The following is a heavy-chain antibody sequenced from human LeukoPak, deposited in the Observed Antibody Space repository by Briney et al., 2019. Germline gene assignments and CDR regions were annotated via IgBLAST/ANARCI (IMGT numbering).Heavy chain of an antibody. CDR1: GGTFSNYA. CDR2: IIPIFDTT. J-gene: IGHJ4*02. D-gene: IGHD4-17*01. Sequence: SVKVSCKASGGTFSNYAITWVRQAPGQGLEWMGGIIPIFDTTNYAQRFQGRVTITADESTSTAYMELSSLRSEDTAVYYCARGNQYYGDYVYFDYWGQGTLVTVSS. CDR3: ARGNQYYGDYVYFDY. V-gene: IGHV1-69*13.